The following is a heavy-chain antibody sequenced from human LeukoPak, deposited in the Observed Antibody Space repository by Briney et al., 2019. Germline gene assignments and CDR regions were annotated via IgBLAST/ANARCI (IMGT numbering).Heavy chain of an antibody. Sequence: GGSLRLSCAASGFTFSSFAMSWVRQAPGKGLEWVSSISGSGGSTYYADSVKGRFTISRDNSKNTLFLQMNSLRAEDTAVYSCAKVSSNYDWGQGTLVTVFS. J-gene: IGHJ4*02. D-gene: IGHD3-22*01. CDR3: AKVSSNYD. V-gene: IGHV3-23*01. CDR1: GFTFSSFA. CDR2: ISGSGGST.